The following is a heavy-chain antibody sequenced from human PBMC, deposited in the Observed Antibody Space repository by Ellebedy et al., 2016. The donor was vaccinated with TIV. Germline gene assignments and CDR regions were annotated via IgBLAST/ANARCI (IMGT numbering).Heavy chain of an antibody. D-gene: IGHD3-9*01. CDR1: GGTFSSYA. V-gene: IGHV1-18*01. CDR2: ISAYNGNT. Sequence: ASVKVSXXASGGTFSSYAISWVRQAPGQGLEWMGWISAYNGNTNYAQKLQGRVTMTTDTSTSTAYMELRSLRSDDTAVYYCARDLAADDILGDYYYYYGMDVWGQGTTVTVSS. J-gene: IGHJ6*02. CDR3: ARDLAADDILGDYYYYYGMDV.